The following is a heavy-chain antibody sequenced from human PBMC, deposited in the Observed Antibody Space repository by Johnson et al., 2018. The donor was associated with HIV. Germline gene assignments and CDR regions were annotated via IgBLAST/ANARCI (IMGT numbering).Heavy chain of an antibody. Sequence: QMQLVESGGGVVQPGRSLRLSCAASGFTFSSYAMHWVRQAPGKGLEWVAVISYDGSNTYYADSVKGRFTISRDNSKNTLYLQMNSLRAEDTAVYYCARDHYYDSSGYQEGDAFDIWGQGTMVTVSS. D-gene: IGHD3-22*01. CDR1: GFTFSSYA. CDR2: ISYDGSNT. V-gene: IGHV3-30*14. CDR3: ARDHYYDSSGYQEGDAFDI. J-gene: IGHJ3*02.